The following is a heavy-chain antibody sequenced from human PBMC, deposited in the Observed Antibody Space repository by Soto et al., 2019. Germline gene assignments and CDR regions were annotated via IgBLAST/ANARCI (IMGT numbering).Heavy chain of an antibody. CDR2: INSDGSST. Sequence: GGSLRLSCAASGFTFSSYWMHWVRQAPGKGLVWVSRINSDGSSTSYADSVKGRFTISRDNAKNTLYLQMNSLRAEDTAVYYCVRTNLVVADADREAYWGQGTLVTV. J-gene: IGHJ4*02. CDR3: VRTNLVVADADREAY. D-gene: IGHD2-15*01. CDR1: GFTFSSYW. V-gene: IGHV3-74*01.